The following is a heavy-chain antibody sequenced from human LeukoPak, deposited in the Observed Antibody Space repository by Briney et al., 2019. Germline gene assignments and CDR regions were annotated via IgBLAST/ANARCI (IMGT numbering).Heavy chain of an antibody. CDR3: ARVPDITMVRGGGWFDP. CDR1: GDSVSSNSAA. CDR2: TYYRSKWYN. D-gene: IGHD3-10*01. V-gene: IGHV6-1*01. J-gene: IGHJ5*02. Sequence: SQTLSLTCAISGDSVSSNSAAWNWIRQSPSRGLEWLGRTYYRSKWYNDYAVSVKSRITINPDTSKNQFSLQLNSVTPEDTAVYYCARVPDITMVRGGGWFDPWGQGTLVTVSS.